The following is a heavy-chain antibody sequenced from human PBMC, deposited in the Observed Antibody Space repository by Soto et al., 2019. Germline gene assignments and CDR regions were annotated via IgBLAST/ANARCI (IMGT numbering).Heavy chain of an antibody. Sequence: SLRPPCATFGFTFIRYALSWVRQAPGKGLELVSTISGSVGITYYSDSVKGRFTISRDNSKNTLYLQMNSLRAEDTAVYYCAKVRDPYYYYYYMDVWGKGTTVTVSS. CDR1: GFTFIRYA. CDR2: ISGSVGIT. CDR3: AKVRDPYYYYYYMDV. J-gene: IGHJ6*03. V-gene: IGHV3-23*01.